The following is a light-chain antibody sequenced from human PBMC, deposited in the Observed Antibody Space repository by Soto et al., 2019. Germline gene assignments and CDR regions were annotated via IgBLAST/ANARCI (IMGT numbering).Light chain of an antibody. CDR2: GAS. CDR3: QQYGSSGVT. CDR1: QSVSSSQ. V-gene: IGKV3-20*01. J-gene: IGKJ3*01. Sequence: EIVLTQSPGTLSLSPGERATLSCRASQSVSSSQLAWYQQRPGQAPRLLVYGASTRATGIADRFSGSGSGTDFALTISRLEPEDFAVYYCQQYGSSGVTFGPGTKVDIK.